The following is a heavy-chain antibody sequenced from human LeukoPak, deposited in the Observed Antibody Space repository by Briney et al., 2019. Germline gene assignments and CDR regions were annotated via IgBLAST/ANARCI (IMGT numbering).Heavy chain of an antibody. CDR1: GGTFSIYA. CDR2: INPNSGGT. J-gene: IGHJ4*02. CDR3: AIGGIVGATTFDY. V-gene: IGHV1-2*02. Sequence: GASVKVSCKASGGTFSIYAISWVRQAPGQGLEWMGWINPNSGGTNYAQKFQGRVTMTRDTSISTAYMELSRLRSDDTAVYYCAIGGIVGATTFDYWGQGTLVTVSS. D-gene: IGHD1-26*01.